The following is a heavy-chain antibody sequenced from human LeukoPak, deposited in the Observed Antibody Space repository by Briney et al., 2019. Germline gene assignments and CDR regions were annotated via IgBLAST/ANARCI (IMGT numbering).Heavy chain of an antibody. V-gene: IGHV1-18*01. CDR2: ISAYNGNT. J-gene: IGHJ4*02. CDR3: ARPSIAAAGSYFDY. Sequence: ASVKVSCKASGYTFTSYGISWVRQAPGQGLEWMGWISAYNGNTNYAQKLRGRVTMTTDTSTSTAYMELRSLRSDDTAVYYCARPSIAAAGSYFDYWGQGTLVTVSS. D-gene: IGHD6-13*01. CDR1: GYTFTSYG.